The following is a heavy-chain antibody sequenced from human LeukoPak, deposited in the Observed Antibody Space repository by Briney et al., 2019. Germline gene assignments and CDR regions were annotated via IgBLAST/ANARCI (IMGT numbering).Heavy chain of an antibody. V-gene: IGHV3-23*01. Sequence: GGSLRLSCAASGFTFSSYAMSWVRQAPGKGLEWVSAISGSGGSTYYADSVKGRFTISRDNSKNTRYLQMNSLRAEDTAVYYCARGGEWLDPERTPVDYWGQGTLVTVSS. D-gene: IGHD6-19*01. CDR1: GFTFSSYA. CDR3: ARGGEWLDPERTPVDY. CDR2: ISGSGGST. J-gene: IGHJ4*02.